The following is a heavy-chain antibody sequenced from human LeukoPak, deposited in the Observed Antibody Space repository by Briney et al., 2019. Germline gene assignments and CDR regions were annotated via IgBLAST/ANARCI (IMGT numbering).Heavy chain of an antibody. CDR2: ITGSSRAI. CDR1: GFNFTSYS. Sequence: GGSLRLSCAVSGFNFTSYSMNWVRQAPGKGLEWISFITGSSRAIYYADSVKGRFTISRDNAKNSVFLQMKSLRAEDTAVYYCAKSDYFDSWGQGTLVTVSS. CDR3: AKSDYFDS. J-gene: IGHJ4*02. V-gene: IGHV3-48*01.